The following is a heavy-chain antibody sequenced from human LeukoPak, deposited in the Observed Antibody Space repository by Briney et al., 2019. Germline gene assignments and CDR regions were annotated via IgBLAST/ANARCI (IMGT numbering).Heavy chain of an antibody. V-gene: IGHV4-59*01. Sequence: SETLSLTCTVSGGSFRSYYWSWIRQPPGKGLEWIGYVYYSGSTNYNPSLKSRVTISVDTSKNQFSLKLSSATAADTAVYYCARSSREQQLITFDFWGQGTLVTVSS. J-gene: IGHJ4*02. CDR3: ARSSREQQLITFDF. CDR2: VYYSGST. CDR1: GGSFRSYY. D-gene: IGHD6-13*01.